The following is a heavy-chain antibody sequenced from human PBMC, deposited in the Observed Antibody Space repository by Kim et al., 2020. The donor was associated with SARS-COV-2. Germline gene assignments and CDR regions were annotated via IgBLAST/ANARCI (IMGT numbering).Heavy chain of an antibody. CDR1: GGSISSSSYY. Sequence: SETLSLTCTVSGGSISSSSYYWGWIRQPPGKGLEWIGSIYYSGSTYYNPSLKSRVTISVDTSKNQFSLKLSSVTAADTAVYYCAKKIAAAGIEGIVYWFDPWGQGTLVTVSS. J-gene: IGHJ5*02. V-gene: IGHV4-39*01. CDR3: AKKIAAAGIEGIVYWFDP. CDR2: IYYSGST. D-gene: IGHD6-13*01.